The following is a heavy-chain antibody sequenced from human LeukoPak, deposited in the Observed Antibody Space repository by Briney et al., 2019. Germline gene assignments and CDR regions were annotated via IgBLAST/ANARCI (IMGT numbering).Heavy chain of an antibody. CDR2: IIPIFGTA. D-gene: IGHD5-24*01. Sequence: ASVKVSCKASGGTFSSYAISWVRQAPGQGLEWMGGIIPIFGTANYAQKFQGRVTITADKSTSTAYMELGSLRSEDTAVYYCARPREEMATIWSTIWSISDAFDIWGQGTMVTVSS. J-gene: IGHJ3*02. V-gene: IGHV1-69*06. CDR1: GGTFSSYA. CDR3: ARPREEMATIWSTIWSISDAFDI.